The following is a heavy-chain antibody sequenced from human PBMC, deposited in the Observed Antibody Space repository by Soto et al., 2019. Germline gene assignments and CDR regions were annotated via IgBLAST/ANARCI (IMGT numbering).Heavy chain of an antibody. J-gene: IGHJ4*02. Sequence: EMQLLESGGGLVQPGGSLRLSCAASGFALNSHAMSWVRQAPGKGLEWVSVISGSDSSTYYADSVRGRFTISRDNSKNTLYLQMSSLRAEDTAVYYCASPPRATVTDNIFDFWGQGTLVTVSS. D-gene: IGHD4-17*01. V-gene: IGHV3-23*01. CDR2: ISGSDSST. CDR1: GFALNSHA. CDR3: ASPPRATVTDNIFDF.